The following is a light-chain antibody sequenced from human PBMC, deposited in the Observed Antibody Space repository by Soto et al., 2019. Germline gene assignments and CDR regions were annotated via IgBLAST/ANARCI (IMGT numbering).Light chain of an antibody. CDR2: SSN. CDR3: AAWDDDLHVWL. CDR1: DSNIGSTA. V-gene: IGLV1-44*01. Sequence: QSVLTQPPSVSATPGQGVILSCSGGDSNIGSTAVNWYQQLPGTAPRLLIYSSNQRPSGVPDRISDSKSGTSASLAISGLQSEDEADYYCAAWDDDLHVWLFGGGTKLTVL. J-gene: IGLJ3*02.